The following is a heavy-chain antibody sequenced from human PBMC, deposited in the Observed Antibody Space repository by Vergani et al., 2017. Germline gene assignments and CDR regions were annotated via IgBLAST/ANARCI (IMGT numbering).Heavy chain of an antibody. J-gene: IGHJ4*02. V-gene: IGHV5-51*01. CDR2: IYPGDSDT. D-gene: IGHD3-16*02. Sequence: EVQLVQSGAEVKKPGESLKISCKGSGYSFTSYWIGWVRQMPGKGLEWMGIIYPGDSDTRYSPSFQGQVTISADKSISTAYLQWSSLKASDTAMYYCARLLSYYDYVWGSYRRPEEYYFDYWGQGTLVTVSA. CDR3: ARLLSYYDYVWGSYRRPEEYYFDY. CDR1: GYSFTSYW.